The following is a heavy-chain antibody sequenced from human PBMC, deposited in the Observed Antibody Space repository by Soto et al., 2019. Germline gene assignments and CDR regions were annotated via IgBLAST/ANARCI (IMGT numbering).Heavy chain of an antibody. Sequence: ASVKVSCKASGGTFSSYAISWVRQAPGQGLEWMGGIIPIFGTANYAQKFQGRVTITADESTSTAYMELSSLRSEDTAGYYCARGGSSSDYFDYWGQGTLVTVSS. J-gene: IGHJ4*02. V-gene: IGHV1-69*13. CDR2: IIPIFGTA. CDR1: GGTFSSYA. CDR3: ARGGSSSDYFDY. D-gene: IGHD6-6*01.